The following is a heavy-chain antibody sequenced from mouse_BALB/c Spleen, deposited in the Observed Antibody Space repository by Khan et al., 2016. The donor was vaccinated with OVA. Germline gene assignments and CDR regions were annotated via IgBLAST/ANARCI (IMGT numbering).Heavy chain of an antibody. J-gene: IGHJ3*01. Sequence: EVELVESGGGLVKPGGSLKLSCAASGFTFSDYYMYWVRQTPEKRLEWVATISDGGSYTYYPDSVKGRFTISRDDVKNNLYLQMSSLKSEDTARYYCARGSDVGPFTYWGQGTLVTVSA. CDR1: GFTFSDYY. V-gene: IGHV5-4*02. CDR3: ARGSDVGPFTY. CDR2: ISDGGSYT.